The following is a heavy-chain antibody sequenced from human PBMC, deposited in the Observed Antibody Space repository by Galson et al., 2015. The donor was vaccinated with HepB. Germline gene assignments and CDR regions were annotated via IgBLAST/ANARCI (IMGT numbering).Heavy chain of an antibody. J-gene: IGHJ4*02. CDR3: ARDRSSSDY. Sequence: SVKVSCKASGYTFTSYGISWVRQAPGQGLEWMGWISAYNGKTNYAQKFQDRVTMTTDTSTSTAYMELRSLTSDDTAVYHCARDRSSSDYWGQGTLVTVSS. CDR1: GYTFTSYG. CDR2: ISAYNGKT. D-gene: IGHD6-6*01. V-gene: IGHV1-18*04.